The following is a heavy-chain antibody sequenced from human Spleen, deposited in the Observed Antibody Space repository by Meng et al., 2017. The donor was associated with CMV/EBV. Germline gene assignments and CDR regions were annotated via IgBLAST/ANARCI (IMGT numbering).Heavy chain of an antibody. CDR2: IYSGGST. CDR3: ARAAARPAHFDY. Sequence: LVESGGGLVQPEVSLRLSCAASGFTVSSNYMSWVRQAPGKGLEWVSVIYSGGSTYYADSVKGRFTISRDNSKNTLYLQMNSLRAEDTAVYYCARAAARPAHFDYWGQGTLVTVSS. V-gene: IGHV3-66*01. D-gene: IGHD6-6*01. CDR1: GFTVSSNY. J-gene: IGHJ4*02.